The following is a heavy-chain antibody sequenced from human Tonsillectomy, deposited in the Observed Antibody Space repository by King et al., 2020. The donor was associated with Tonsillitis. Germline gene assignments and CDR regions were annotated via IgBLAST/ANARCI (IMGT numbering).Heavy chain of an antibody. CDR3: AGYRGKYSCSWYRFDY. CDR1: GFTFSDYY. J-gene: IGHJ4*02. CDR2: ISSSSSYT. V-gene: IGHV3-11*05. Sequence: VQLVESGGGLVKPGGSLRLSCAASGFTFSDYYMSWIRQAPGKGLEWVSYISSSSSYTNYADSVKGRFTISRDNAKNSLYLQMNSLRAEDTAVYYCAGYRGKYSCSWYRFDYWGQGTLVTVSS. D-gene: IGHD6-13*01.